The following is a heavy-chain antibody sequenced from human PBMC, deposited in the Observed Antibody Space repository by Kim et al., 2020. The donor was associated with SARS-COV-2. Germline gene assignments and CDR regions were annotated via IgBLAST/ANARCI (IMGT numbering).Heavy chain of an antibody. J-gene: IGHJ6*02. V-gene: IGHV4-39*01. CDR1: GGSIRSSTYY. Sequence: SETLSLTCSVSGGSIRSSTYYWGWIRQPPGKGLEWIGSIYYSGSTYYNPSLKSRVTISADTSKNQFSLKLSSVTAADTAVYYCARHVGASSYRMDVWGQGTTVTVSS. CDR3: ARHVGASSYRMDV. D-gene: IGHD1-26*01. CDR2: IYYSGST.